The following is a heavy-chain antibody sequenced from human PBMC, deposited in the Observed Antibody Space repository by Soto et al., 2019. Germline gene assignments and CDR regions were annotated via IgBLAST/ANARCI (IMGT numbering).Heavy chain of an antibody. J-gene: IGHJ4*02. CDR2: ISYDGSNK. CDR1: GFTFTDYG. CDR3: AQDTYYHDSSGYYVFDY. D-gene: IGHD3-22*01. V-gene: IGHV3-30*18. Sequence: QVQLVESGGGVVQPGRSLRLSCADSGFTFTDYGMHWVRQAPGKGLEWVAVISYDGSNKNYADSVKGRFTISRDNSKNTLYPKMNRLRAEDTDVYYCAQDTYYHDSSGYYVFDYWGQGTLVTVSS.